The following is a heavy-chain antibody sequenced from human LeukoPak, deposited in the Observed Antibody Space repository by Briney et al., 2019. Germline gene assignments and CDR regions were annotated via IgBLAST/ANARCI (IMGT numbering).Heavy chain of an antibody. Sequence: GGSLRLSCAASGFTFSSYAMHWVRQAPGKGLEWVAVISYDGSNKYYADSVKGRFTISRDNSKNTLYLQMNSLRAEDTAVYYCARGGQWYSSSSGAFDIWGQGTMVTVSS. D-gene: IGHD6-6*01. CDR3: ARGGQWYSSSSGAFDI. V-gene: IGHV3-30-3*01. J-gene: IGHJ3*02. CDR1: GFTFSSYA. CDR2: ISYDGSNK.